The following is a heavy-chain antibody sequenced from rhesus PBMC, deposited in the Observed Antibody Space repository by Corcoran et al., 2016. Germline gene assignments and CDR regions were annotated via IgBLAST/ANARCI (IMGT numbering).Heavy chain of an antibody. CDR1: GGSISRRNW. CDR3: ARRRGYYWYFDI. CDR2: VYGGSWST. D-gene: IGHD6-13*01. Sequence: QVQLQESGPGLVKPSENLSPTCAVPGGSISRRNWVSWIRQSPGKGLELIGYVYGGSWSTSDNPSLKSRVTISTDTSKNQFSLKLRFVTAADTAVYYCARRRGYYWYFDIWGPGTPITISS. V-gene: IGHV4-65*01. J-gene: IGHJ2*01.